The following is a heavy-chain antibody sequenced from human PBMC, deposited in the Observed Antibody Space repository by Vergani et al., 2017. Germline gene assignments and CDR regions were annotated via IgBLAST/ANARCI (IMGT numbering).Heavy chain of an antibody. CDR3: AGLDRSGRPAKSFDY. J-gene: IGHJ4*02. CDR2: IIPIFGTA. Sequence: QVQLVQSGAEVKKPGSSVKVSCKASGGTFSSYAISWVRQAPGQGLEWMGGIIPIFGTANYAQEFQGRVTITADKSTSTAYMELSSLRSEDTAVYYCAGLDRSGRPAKSFDYWGQGTLVTVSS. D-gene: IGHD6-25*01. V-gene: IGHV1-69*06. CDR1: GGTFSSYA.